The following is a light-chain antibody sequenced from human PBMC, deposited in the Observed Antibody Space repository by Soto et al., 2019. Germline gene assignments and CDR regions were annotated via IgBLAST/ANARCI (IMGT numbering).Light chain of an antibody. CDR3: QQYSDRPRT. Sequence: EVVFTQSPVTLSLSPVERAPLSCRASQSVSSSLAWYQQIPGQAPRLLMYGASTRATGIPGRFSGSGSGTDFTLTISSLQSEDFAVYYCQQYSDRPRTFGQGTKVDIK. J-gene: IGKJ1*01. V-gene: IGKV3-15*01. CDR2: GAS. CDR1: QSVSSS.